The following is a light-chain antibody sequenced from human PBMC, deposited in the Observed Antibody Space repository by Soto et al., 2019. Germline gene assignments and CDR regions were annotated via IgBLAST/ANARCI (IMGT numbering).Light chain of an antibody. CDR1: QSVSSN. CDR3: QQYGSSGT. Sequence: EIVVTQSPATLPVSPGERATLSCRASQSVSSNLAWYQQKPGQAPRLLINGASTRATGIPARFSGSGSGTEFTLTISRLEPEDFAVYYCQQYGSSGTFGQGTKVDIK. CDR2: GAS. J-gene: IGKJ1*01. V-gene: IGKV3-15*01.